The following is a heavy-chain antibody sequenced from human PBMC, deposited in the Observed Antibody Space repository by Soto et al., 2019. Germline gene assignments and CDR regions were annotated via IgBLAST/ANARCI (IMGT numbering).Heavy chain of an antibody. J-gene: IGHJ5*02. Sequence: GASVKVSCKASGDTFSFYTINWVRQAPGLGLEWMGRVNPIVSMSNYAQKFQGRVTITADKSTNTAYMQLSSLRSEDTAVYYCARVVCSRTSGRGENWFAPWGQGTLVTVSS. D-gene: IGHD2-2*01. CDR3: ARVVCSRTSGRGENWFAP. V-gene: IGHV1-69*02. CDR1: GDTFSFYT. CDR2: VNPIVSMS.